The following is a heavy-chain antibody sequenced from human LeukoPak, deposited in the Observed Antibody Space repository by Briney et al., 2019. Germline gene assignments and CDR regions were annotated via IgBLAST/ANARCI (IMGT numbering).Heavy chain of an antibody. CDR1: GGSISSGDYY. CDR3: AREGDDYGDYYFDY. Sequence: SETLSLTCTVSGGSISSGDYYWSWIRQPAGKGLEWIGRIYTSGSTNYNPSLKSRVTMSVDTSKNQFSLKLSSVTAADTAVYYCAREGDDYGDYYFDYWGQGTLVTVSS. CDR2: IYTSGST. D-gene: IGHD4-17*01. V-gene: IGHV4-61*02. J-gene: IGHJ4*02.